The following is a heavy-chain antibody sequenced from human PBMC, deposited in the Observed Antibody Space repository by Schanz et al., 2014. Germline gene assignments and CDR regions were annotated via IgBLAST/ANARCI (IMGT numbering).Heavy chain of an antibody. J-gene: IGHJ6*03. V-gene: IGHV3-30*04. CDR2: ISYDGSNK. CDR3: VREENDPSFLGYYYYMDV. D-gene: IGHD6-6*01. Sequence: QVQLVESGGGVVQPGRSLRLSCAASGFTFSSYSMHWVRQAPGQGLESMTVISYDGSNKYYADSVEGRFTISRDNSKSMLFLEMSSLRVEDTAVYYCVREENDPSFLGYYYYMDVWGKGTSVTVSS. CDR1: GFTFSSYS.